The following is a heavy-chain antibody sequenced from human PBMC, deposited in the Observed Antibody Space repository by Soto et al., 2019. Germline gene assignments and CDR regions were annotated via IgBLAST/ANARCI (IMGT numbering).Heavy chain of an antibody. CDR1: GYSFTSYW. Sequence: LGESLKISCKGSGYSFTSYWIGWVRQMPGKGLEWMGIIYPGDSDTRYSPSFQGQVTISADKSISTAYLQWSSLKASDTAMYYCARQDYDISTHSYYMDVWGKGTTVTVSS. CDR3: ARQDYDISTHSYYMDV. J-gene: IGHJ6*03. D-gene: IGHD3-9*01. V-gene: IGHV5-51*01. CDR2: IYPGDSDT.